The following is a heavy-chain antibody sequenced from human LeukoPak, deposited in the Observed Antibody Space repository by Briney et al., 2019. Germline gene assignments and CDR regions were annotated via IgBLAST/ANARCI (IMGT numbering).Heavy chain of an antibody. CDR2: IIPIFGTA. Sequence: SVKVSCKASGGTFSSYAISWVRQAPGQGLEWMGRIIPIFGTANYAQKFQGRVTITTDESTSTAYMELSSLRSEDTAVYYCARERDGYSYGYEIDYWGQGTLVTVSS. D-gene: IGHD5-18*01. CDR1: GGTFSSYA. CDR3: ARERDGYSYGYEIDY. J-gene: IGHJ4*02. V-gene: IGHV1-69*05.